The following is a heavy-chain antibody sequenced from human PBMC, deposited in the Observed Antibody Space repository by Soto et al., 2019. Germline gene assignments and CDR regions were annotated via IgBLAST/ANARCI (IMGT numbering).Heavy chain of an antibody. CDR3: AKGGAIVAAGTRVYLYNAMDV. Sequence: SVKVSFKASGYTFTGYYVHWVRQAPGQGLEWMGWINPNSGDTYLAQRFQGRVTMNRDTSIGTAYMELRGLTSDDTAEYYCAKGGAIVAAGTRVYLYNAMDVWGQGTTVTVSS. J-gene: IGHJ6*02. CDR1: GYTFTGYY. V-gene: IGHV1-2*02. CDR2: INPNSGDT. D-gene: IGHD1-26*01.